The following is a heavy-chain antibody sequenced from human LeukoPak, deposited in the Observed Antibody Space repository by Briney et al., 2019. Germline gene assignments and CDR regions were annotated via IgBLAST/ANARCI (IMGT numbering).Heavy chain of an antibody. V-gene: IGHV3-23*01. CDR3: ASGRAAAGTFQY. CDR2: ISGSGGST. D-gene: IGHD6-13*01. J-gene: IGHJ4*02. Sequence: GGSLRLSCAASGFTFSSYAMSWVRQAPGKGLEWVSAISGSGGSTYYADSVKGRFTISRDNAKNSLYLQMNTLRAEDTAVYYCASGRAAAGTFQYWGQGTLVTVSS. CDR1: GFTFSSYA.